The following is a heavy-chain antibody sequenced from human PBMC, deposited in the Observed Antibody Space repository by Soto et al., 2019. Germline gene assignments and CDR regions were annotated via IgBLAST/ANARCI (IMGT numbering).Heavy chain of an antibody. CDR3: PHKGKGYYYYGMDV. CDR2: IYWNDDK. Sequence: SCPTLVNPTQTLTLTCTFSGFSLSTSGVGVGWIRQPPGKALEWLALIYWNDDKRYSPSLKSRLTITKHTSKNQVVLPMPKMDPLATHTYYCPHKGKGYYYYGMDVLGQGTTVTVYS. CDR1: GFSLSTSGVG. V-gene: IGHV2-5*01. J-gene: IGHJ6*02.